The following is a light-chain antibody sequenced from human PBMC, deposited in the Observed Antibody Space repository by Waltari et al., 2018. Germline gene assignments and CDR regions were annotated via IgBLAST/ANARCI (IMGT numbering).Light chain of an antibody. V-gene: IGKV1-39*01. CDR3: QQSIIKPVT. CDR2: LAS. CDR1: QTVGTY. Sequence: DTQVTQPPSSLSASVGDSVTITYRKSQTVGTYLNWYQQKPGKPPKLLIYLASTLQSGVPSRFSGSGSGTDFSLTISGLQPEDFSTYYCQQSIIKPVTFGGGTKVEIK. J-gene: IGKJ4*01.